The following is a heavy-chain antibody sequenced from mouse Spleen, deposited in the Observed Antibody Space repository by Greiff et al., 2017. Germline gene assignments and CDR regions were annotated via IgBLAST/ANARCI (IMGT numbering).Heavy chain of an antibody. CDR2: IDPEDGDT. CDR3: TTLTGNSSGYVGWFAY. D-gene: IGHD3-1*01. V-gene: IGHV14-1*01. J-gene: IGHJ3*01. Sequence: VQLKESGAELVRPGASVKLSCTASGFNIKDYYMHWVKQRPEQGLEWIGRIDPEDGDTEYAPKFQGKATMTADTSSNTAYLQLSSLTSEDTAVYYCTTLTGNSSGYVGWFAYWGQGTLVTVSA. CDR1: GFNIKDYY.